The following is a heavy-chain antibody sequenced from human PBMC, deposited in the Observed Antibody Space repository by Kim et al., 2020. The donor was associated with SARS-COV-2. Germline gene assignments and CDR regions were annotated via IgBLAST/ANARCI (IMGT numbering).Heavy chain of an antibody. CDR2: IYYTGTT. CDR1: GGSISSSTYY. J-gene: IGHJ4*02. D-gene: IGHD1-26*01. CDR3: ARHPDEGAPGYYFDY. V-gene: IGHV4-39*01. Sequence: SETLSLTCTVSGGSISSSTYYWGWIRQPPGKGLEWIGSIYYTGTTYYNPSLKSRVTISVDTSKNQFSLKLSSVTAADSAVYYCARHPDEGAPGYYFDYWGQGTLVTVSS.